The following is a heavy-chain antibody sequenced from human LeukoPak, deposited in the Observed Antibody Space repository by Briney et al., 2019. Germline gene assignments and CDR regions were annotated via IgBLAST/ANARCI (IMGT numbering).Heavy chain of an antibody. CDR1: GFIFSNFE. D-gene: IGHD2-15*01. CDR2: INSGATSK. V-gene: IGHV3-48*03. J-gene: IGHJ4*02. Sequence: GGSLRLSCTASGFIFSNFEMNWVRQAPGKGLQWLAYINSGATSKYYADSVKGRLTISRDNAKNSLYLQMNSLRVQDTAIYYCARVICTGGSCFQNDYWGQGTLVTVSS. CDR3: ARVICTGGSCFQNDY.